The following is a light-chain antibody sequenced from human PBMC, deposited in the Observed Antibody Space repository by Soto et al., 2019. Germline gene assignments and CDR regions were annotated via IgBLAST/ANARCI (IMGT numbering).Light chain of an antibody. CDR1: QSVSSSY. Sequence: EVVLTQSPGTLSFSPGERATLSLRASQSVSSSYLAWYQQKPGQAPRLLIYGASSRATGIPDRFSGSGSGTDFTLTISRLEPEDFAVYYCQQYGSSGTFGQGTKVDIK. J-gene: IGKJ1*01. CDR2: GAS. CDR3: QQYGSSGT. V-gene: IGKV3-20*01.